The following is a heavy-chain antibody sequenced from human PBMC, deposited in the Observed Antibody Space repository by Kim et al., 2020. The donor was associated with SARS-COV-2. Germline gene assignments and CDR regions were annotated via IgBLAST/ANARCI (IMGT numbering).Heavy chain of an antibody. V-gene: IGHV1-69*13. J-gene: IGHJ6*02. CDR1: GGSFSNYG. Sequence: SVKVSCKASGGSFSNYGFSWVRQAPGQGLEWMGGIIPIFGTTNYAQKFQGRVTITADESTSTAYMELSSLRSEDTAVYYCARDRRNLYGLDVWGQGTTVTVSS. CDR2: IIPIFGTT. CDR3: ARDRRNLYGLDV.